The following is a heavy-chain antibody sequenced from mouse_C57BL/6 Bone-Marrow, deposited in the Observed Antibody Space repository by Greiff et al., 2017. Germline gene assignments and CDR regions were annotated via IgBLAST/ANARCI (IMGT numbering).Heavy chain of an antibody. Sequence: EVHLVESGGGLVQPGGSLSLSCAASGFTFTDYYMSWVRQPPGKALEWLGFIRNKANGYTTEYSASVTGRFTISRDNSQSILYLQMNALRAEDSATYYCARSHYDYDAIDYWGQGTTLTVSS. D-gene: IGHD2-4*01. CDR1: GFTFTDYY. CDR3: ARSHYDYDAIDY. V-gene: IGHV7-3*01. J-gene: IGHJ2*01. CDR2: IRNKANGYTT.